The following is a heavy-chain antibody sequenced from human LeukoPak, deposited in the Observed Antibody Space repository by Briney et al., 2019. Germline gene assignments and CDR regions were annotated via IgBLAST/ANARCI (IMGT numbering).Heavy chain of an antibody. CDR2: IHYSGST. D-gene: IGHD2-2*01. CDR1: GGSISSSSYS. Sequence: SETLSLTCTVSGGSISSSSYSWGWIRQPPGKGLEWIGSIHYSGSTYYNPSLKSRVTISVDTSKNQFSLKLSSVTAADTAVYYCARPITASGTLDYWGQGTLVTVSS. CDR3: ARPITASGTLDY. J-gene: IGHJ4*02. V-gene: IGHV4-39*01.